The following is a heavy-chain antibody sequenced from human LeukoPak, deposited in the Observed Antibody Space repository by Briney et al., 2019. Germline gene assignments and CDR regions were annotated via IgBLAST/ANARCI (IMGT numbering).Heavy chain of an antibody. J-gene: IGHJ4*02. CDR2: INHSGST. V-gene: IGHV4-39*07. D-gene: IGHD4-17*01. Sequence: SETLSLTCTVSGDSISSSIYYWGWIRQPPGKGLEWIGEINHSGSTNYNPSLKSRVTISVDTSKNQFSLKLSSVTAADTAVYYCAKLSEDYGEGHWGQGTLVTVSS. CDR1: GDSISSSIYY. CDR3: AKLSEDYGEGH.